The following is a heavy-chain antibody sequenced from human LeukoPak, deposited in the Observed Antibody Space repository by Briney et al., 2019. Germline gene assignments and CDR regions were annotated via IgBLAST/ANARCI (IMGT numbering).Heavy chain of an antibody. J-gene: IGHJ4*02. D-gene: IGHD1-26*01. Sequence: GASVKVSCKASGGTFSSYAISWVRQAPGQGLEWMGGIIPIFGTANYAQKFQGGVTITTDESTSTAYMELNSLRSEDTAVYYCATYSGSYYPFDYWGQGTLVTVSS. CDR1: GGTFSSYA. V-gene: IGHV1-69*05. CDR2: IIPIFGTA. CDR3: ATYSGSYYPFDY.